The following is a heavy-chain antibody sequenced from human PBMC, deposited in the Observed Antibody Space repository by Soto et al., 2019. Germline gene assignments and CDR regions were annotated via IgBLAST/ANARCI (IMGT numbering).Heavy chain of an antibody. CDR3: ATTPFCSITSCYEANYYYYGMDV. J-gene: IGHJ6*02. D-gene: IGHD2-2*01. CDR2: IHPSPSYP. CDR1: VWSLTSYV. V-gene: IGHV5-10-1*01. Sequence: GALKITGKGTVWSLTSYVIRWVRKIKRKGKEWKGSIHPSPSYPNYSPSFPGHVTISADKSISTAYLQWSSLKASDTAMYYCATTPFCSITSCYEANYYYYGMDVWGQGTTVTVSS.